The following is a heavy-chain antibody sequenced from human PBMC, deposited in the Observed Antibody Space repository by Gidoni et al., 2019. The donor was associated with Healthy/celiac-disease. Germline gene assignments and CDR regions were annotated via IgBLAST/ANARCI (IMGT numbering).Heavy chain of an antibody. V-gene: IGHV3-30*18. D-gene: IGHD3-22*01. Sequence: QVQLVESGGGVVQPGRSLRLSCAASGFTFSSYGMHWVRQAPGKGLGWVAVISYDGSNKYYADSVKGRFTISRDNSKNTLYLQMNSLRAEDTAVYYCAKMPFSYDSSGYPDYWGQGALVTVSS. CDR2: ISYDGSNK. J-gene: IGHJ4*02. CDR1: GFTFSSYG. CDR3: AKMPFSYDSSGYPDY.